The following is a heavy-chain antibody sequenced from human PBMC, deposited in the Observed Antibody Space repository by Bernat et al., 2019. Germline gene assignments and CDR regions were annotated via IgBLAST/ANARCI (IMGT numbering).Heavy chain of an antibody. CDR2: IYYSGST. V-gene: IGHV4-39*01. CDR1: GGSISSSSYY. D-gene: IGHD6-13*01. CDR3: ASQQGIAAAGPAPWFDP. J-gene: IGHJ5*02. Sequence: QLQLQESGPGLVKPSETLSLTCTVSGGSISSSSYYWGWIRQPPGKGLEWIGSIYYSGSTYYNPSLKSRVTMSVDRCKSRFSLKLSSVTAADTAVYYCASQQGIAAAGPAPWFDPWGRGTLVTVSS.